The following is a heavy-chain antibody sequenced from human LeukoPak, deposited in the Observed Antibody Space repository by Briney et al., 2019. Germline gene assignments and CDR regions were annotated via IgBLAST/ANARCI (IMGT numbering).Heavy chain of an antibody. D-gene: IGHD2-15*01. V-gene: IGHV3-7*01. CDR2: IRYDGGQT. CDR1: GFSFNREW. Sequence: GGSLRLSSAAYGFSFNREWMVWVRQAPGKGLEWVTTIRYDGGQTMYLDSVRGRFTISRDNARSSLYLQMNSLRVEDTAVYYCARYNDIAVGDSFDVWGQGTKVTVSS. CDR3: ARYNDIAVGDSFDV. J-gene: IGHJ3*01.